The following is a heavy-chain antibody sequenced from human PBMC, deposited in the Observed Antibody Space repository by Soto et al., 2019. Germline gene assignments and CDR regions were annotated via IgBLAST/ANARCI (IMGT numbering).Heavy chain of an antibody. D-gene: IGHD6-19*01. CDR2: IYNSGST. Sequence: SETLSLTCTVSGAAISDYYWSWIRQPPGKRLEWIGYIYNSGSTNYNPSLKSRVTISLDTSKNQFSLNLNSVTAADTAVYYCARQVSAVAGSDNWFDPWGQGTLVTVSS. J-gene: IGHJ5*02. CDR3: ARQVSAVAGSDNWFDP. V-gene: IGHV4-59*01. CDR1: GAAISDYY.